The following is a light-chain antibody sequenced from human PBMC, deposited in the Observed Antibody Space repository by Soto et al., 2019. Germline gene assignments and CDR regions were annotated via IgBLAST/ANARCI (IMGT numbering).Light chain of an antibody. V-gene: IGKV3-20*01. CDR2: GAS. J-gene: IGKJ2*01. CDR1: QSVSASY. CDR3: QQYGLSPYT. Sequence: EIMLTQSPGTLSLSPGERATLSCRASQSVSASYFAWYQHKPGQAPRLLIYGASSRATGIPDRFSGSGSGTDFTLTISRLEPEDFAVYYCQQYGLSPYTFGQGTKLEI.